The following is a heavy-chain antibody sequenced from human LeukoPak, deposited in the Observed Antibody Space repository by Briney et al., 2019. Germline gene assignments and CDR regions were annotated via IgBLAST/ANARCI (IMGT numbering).Heavy chain of an antibody. CDR1: GYAFTDYY. CDR3: ARDYSGSYTH. V-gene: IGHV1-2*06. CDR2: IHPNSGDT. J-gene: IGHJ4*02. D-gene: IGHD1-26*01. Sequence: ASVKVSCKASGYAFTDYYMHWVRQAPGQGLEWMGLIHPNSGDTYYAQKFRGRVTMTRDTSITTAYMELDRLTSDDTAVYYCARDYSGSYTHWAQGTLVTISS.